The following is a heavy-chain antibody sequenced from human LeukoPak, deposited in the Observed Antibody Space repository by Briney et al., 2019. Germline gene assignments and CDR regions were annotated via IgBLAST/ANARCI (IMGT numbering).Heavy chain of an antibody. V-gene: IGHV3-48*03. CDR3: LRAYHPGGCFDP. Sequence: RGSLCPSCAPSGFTFSTYEMNWVRQAPGKWLEWVSYISSSGSTIYYADTVKGRFTISRDNAKNSLYLQMNSLTAEETAMYCCLRAYHPGGCFDPWGQGTLVTVSS. J-gene: IGHJ5*02. CDR1: GFTFSTYE. D-gene: IGHD2-21*01. CDR2: ISSSGSTI.